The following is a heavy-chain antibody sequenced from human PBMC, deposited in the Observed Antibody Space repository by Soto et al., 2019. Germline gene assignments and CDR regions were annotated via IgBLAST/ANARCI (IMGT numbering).Heavy chain of an antibody. V-gene: IGHV1-18*01. D-gene: IGHD1-1*01. CDR2: ISAYNDHT. Sequence: QVQLVQSGTEVKKPGASVKVSCKASGYIMTTYGVSWVRQAPGQGLEWVGWISAYNDHTNYAQKFQGRVTMTTDTSTSTAYMELRSLRSDDTDVYYCARGTDFDYWGQGTLVTVSS. J-gene: IGHJ4*02. CDR1: GYIMTTYG. CDR3: ARGTDFDY.